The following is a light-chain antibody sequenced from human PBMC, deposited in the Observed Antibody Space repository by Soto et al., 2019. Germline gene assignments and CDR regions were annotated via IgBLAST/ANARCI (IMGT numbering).Light chain of an antibody. CDR3: QQYNNWPPRT. J-gene: IGKJ1*01. V-gene: IGKV3-15*01. Sequence: EIVMTQSPATLSVSPGERATLSCRAGQSVSSNLAWYQQKPGQAPRLLIYGASTRATGIPARFSGSGSGTEFTLTISSLQSEDFALYYCQQYNNWPPRTFGQGTKVEIK. CDR2: GAS. CDR1: QSVSSN.